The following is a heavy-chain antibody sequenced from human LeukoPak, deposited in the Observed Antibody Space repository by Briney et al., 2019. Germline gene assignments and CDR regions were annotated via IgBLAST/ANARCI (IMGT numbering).Heavy chain of an antibody. J-gene: IGHJ6*02. D-gene: IGHD3-10*01. CDR3: AKDIGRFGESNYGMDV. CDR2: ITTSDGNT. V-gene: IGHV3-43*01. Sequence: GGSLRLSCAASGFTFSSYTMSWVRQAPGKGLEWVSTITTSDGNTYYADSVKGRFTISRDNSKNSLYLQMNSLRTEDTALYYCAKDIGRFGESNYGMDVWGQGTTVTVSS. CDR1: GFTFSSYT.